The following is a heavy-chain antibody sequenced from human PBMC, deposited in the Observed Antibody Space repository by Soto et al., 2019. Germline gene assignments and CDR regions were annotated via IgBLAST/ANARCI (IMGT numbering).Heavy chain of an antibody. D-gene: IGHD6-19*01. Sequence: RQAPGQGLEWMGWINPNSGGTNYAQKFQGRVTMTRDTSISTAYMELSRLRSDDTAVYYCARPLSRQQWLAAHDYWGQGTLVTVSS. CDR3: ARPLSRQQWLAAHDY. CDR2: INPNSGGT. J-gene: IGHJ4*02. V-gene: IGHV1-2*02.